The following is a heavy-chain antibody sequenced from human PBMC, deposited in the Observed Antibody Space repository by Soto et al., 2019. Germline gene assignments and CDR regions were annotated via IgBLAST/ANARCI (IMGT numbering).Heavy chain of an antibody. Sequence: EVQLVESGGGLVQPGGSLRLSCAASGFTFSSYAMHWVRQAPGKGLEYVSAISSYGGSTYYANSVKGRFTISRDNSKNALYLQMGSLRAEDMAVYYCARYPDSSGYYYFDYWGQGTLVTVSS. CDR3: ARYPDSSGYYYFDY. CDR2: ISSYGGST. J-gene: IGHJ4*02. CDR1: GFTFSSYA. D-gene: IGHD3-22*01. V-gene: IGHV3-64*01.